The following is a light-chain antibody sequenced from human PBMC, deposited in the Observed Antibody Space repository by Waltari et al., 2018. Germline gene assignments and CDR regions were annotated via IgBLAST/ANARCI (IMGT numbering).Light chain of an antibody. J-gene: IGLJ2*01. CDR2: EVS. V-gene: IGLV2-14*01. CDR3: SSYTSSSTRV. CDR1: SSDVGCVNY. Sequence: QSALTQPASVSGSPGQSITISCTGTSSDVGCVNYVSWYQQHPGKAPNLMIYEVSNRPSGVSNRFSGSKSGNTASLTISGLQAEDEADYYCSSYTSSSTRVFGGGTKLTVL.